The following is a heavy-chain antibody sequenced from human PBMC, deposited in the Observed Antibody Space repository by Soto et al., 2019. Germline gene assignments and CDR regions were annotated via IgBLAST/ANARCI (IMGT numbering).Heavy chain of an antibody. CDR2: IIPIFGTA. CDR1: GGTFSSYA. D-gene: IGHD2-15*01. J-gene: IGHJ6*02. V-gene: IGHV1-69*13. Sequence: SVEVACKXSGGTFSSYAISWVRQAPGQGLEWMGGIIPIFGTANYAQKFQGRVTITADESTTTSYMELSSLRSEDTAVYYCARDPHSEGAATGRWAHYYYYYGMDVWGQGTTVTVSS. CDR3: ARDPHSEGAATGRWAHYYYYYGMDV.